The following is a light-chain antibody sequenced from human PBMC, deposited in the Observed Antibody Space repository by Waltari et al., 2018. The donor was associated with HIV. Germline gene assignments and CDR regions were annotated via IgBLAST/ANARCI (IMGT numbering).Light chain of an antibody. CDR1: QSVRSN. Sequence: EIVMTQSPATLSVSPGERATLSCRASQSVRSNLAWYQQNPGQAPRRLIYDASTRATGIPARFSGSGSGTEVSLTISSLQSEDFAVYYCQQYNNWWTFGQGTKVEIK. V-gene: IGKV3-15*01. CDR3: QQYNNWWT. CDR2: DAS. J-gene: IGKJ1*01.